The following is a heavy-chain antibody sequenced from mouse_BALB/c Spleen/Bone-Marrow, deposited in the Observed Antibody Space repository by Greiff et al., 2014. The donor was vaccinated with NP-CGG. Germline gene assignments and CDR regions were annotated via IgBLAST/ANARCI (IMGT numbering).Heavy chain of an antibody. Sequence: QVQLKESGAELAKPGASVKISCKASGYTFTSYWMHWVKQRPGQGLEWIGYINPSTGYTEYNQKFKDKATLTADKSSSTAYMQLSSLTSEDSAVYYCARLTTVVPYDYWGQGTTLTVSS. CDR2: INPSTGYT. V-gene: IGHV1-7*01. CDR3: ARLTTVVPYDY. D-gene: IGHD1-1*01. CDR1: GYTFTSYW. J-gene: IGHJ2*01.